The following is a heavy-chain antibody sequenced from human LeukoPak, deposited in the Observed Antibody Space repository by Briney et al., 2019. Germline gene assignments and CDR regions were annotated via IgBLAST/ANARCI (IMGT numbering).Heavy chain of an antibody. D-gene: IGHD2-2*01. Sequence: ASVKVSCKASGYTFTSYYMHWVRLALGQGLEWMGIINPSGGSTSYAQKFQGRVTMTRDTSTSTVYMELSSLRSEDTAVYYCAREVGYCSSTSCYATPRFGMDVWGQGTTVTVSS. CDR2: INPSGGST. J-gene: IGHJ6*02. V-gene: IGHV1-46*01. CDR1: GYTFTSYY. CDR3: AREVGYCSSTSCYATPRFGMDV.